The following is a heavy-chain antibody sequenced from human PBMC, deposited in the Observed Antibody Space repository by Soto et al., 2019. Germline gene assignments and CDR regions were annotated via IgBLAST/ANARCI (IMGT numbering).Heavy chain of an antibody. D-gene: IGHD4-17*01. CDR1: GFTFSSYG. V-gene: IGHV3-30*18. J-gene: IGHJ4*02. CDR2: ISYDGSNK. CDR3: AKEGGYGDLLYYFDY. Sequence: SGGSLRLSCAASGFTFSSYGMHWVRQAPGKGLEWVAVISYDGSNKYYADSVKGRFTISRDNSKNTLYLQMNSLRAEDTAVYYCAKEGGYGDLLYYFDYWGQGTLVTVSS.